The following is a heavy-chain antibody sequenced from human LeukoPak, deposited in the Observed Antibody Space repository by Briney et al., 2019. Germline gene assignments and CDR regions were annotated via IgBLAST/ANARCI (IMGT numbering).Heavy chain of an antibody. V-gene: IGHV6-1*01. Sequence: SQTLSLTCAISGDSVSSNSAAWNWIRQSPSRGLEWLGRTYYRSTWYNDYAVSVRSRITINPDTSKNQFSLQLNSVTPEDTAVYYCARDGYSSTWYALDIWGQGTVVTVSS. CDR2: TYYRSTWYN. J-gene: IGHJ3*02. CDR1: GDSVSSNSAA. D-gene: IGHD6-13*01. CDR3: ARDGYSSTWYALDI.